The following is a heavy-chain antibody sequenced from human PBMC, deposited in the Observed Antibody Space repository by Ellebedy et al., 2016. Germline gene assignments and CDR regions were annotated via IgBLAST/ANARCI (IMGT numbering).Heavy chain of an antibody. J-gene: IGHJ4*02. CDR3: ARDLGPYDYIWGSYRYTSDYFDY. CDR1: GYTFTSYG. CDR2: ISPYNGDT. Sequence: ASVKVSXXASGYTFTSYGISWVRQAPGQGLEWMGWISPYNGDTNYAQNLQGRVAMTTDTSTSIAYMELSSLRSEDTAVYYCARDLGPYDYIWGSYRYTSDYFDYWGQGTLVTVSS. V-gene: IGHV1-18*01. D-gene: IGHD3-16*02.